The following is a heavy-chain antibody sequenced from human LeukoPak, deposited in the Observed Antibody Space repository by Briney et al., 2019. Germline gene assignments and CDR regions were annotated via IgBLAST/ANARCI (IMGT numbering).Heavy chain of an antibody. D-gene: IGHD3-3*01. CDR3: ATPIFGVAPDV. CDR1: GYSISSGYY. CDR2: IYHSGST. J-gene: IGHJ6*04. Sequence: SETLSLTCAVSGYSISSGYYWGWIRQPPGKGLEWIGSIYHSGSTYYSPSLKSRVTISVDTSKNQFSLKLSSVTAADTAVYYCATPIFGVAPDVWGKGTTVTVSS. V-gene: IGHV4-38-2*01.